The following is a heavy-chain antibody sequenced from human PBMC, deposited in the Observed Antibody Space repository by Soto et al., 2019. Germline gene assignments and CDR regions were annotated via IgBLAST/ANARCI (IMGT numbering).Heavy chain of an antibody. Sequence: PSETLSLTCTVSGGSISSYYWSWIRQPPGKGLEWIGYIYYSGSTNYNPSLKSRVTISVDTSKNQFSLKLSSVTAADTAVYYCARNNWNYVKYFDYWGQGTLVTVSS. CDR2: IYYSGST. V-gene: IGHV4-59*01. J-gene: IGHJ4*02. CDR1: GGSISSYY. D-gene: IGHD1-7*01. CDR3: ARNNWNYVKYFDY.